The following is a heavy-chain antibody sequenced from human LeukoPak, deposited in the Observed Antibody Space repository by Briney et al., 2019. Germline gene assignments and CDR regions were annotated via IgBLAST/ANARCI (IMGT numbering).Heavy chain of an antibody. CDR3: ATTTVVTPDYFDY. V-gene: IGHV4-59*01. D-gene: IGHD4-23*01. CDR2: IYYSGST. CDR1: GFTFGEYS. Sequence: GSLRLSCTASGFTFGEYSMSWVRQAPGKGLEWIGYIYYSGSTNYNPSLKSRVTISVDTSKNQFSLKLSSVTAADTAVYYCATTTVVTPDYFDYWGQGTLVTVSS. J-gene: IGHJ4*02.